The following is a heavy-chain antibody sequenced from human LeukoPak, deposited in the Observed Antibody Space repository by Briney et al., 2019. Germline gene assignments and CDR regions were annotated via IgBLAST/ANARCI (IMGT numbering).Heavy chain of an antibody. CDR2: MYTGGTT. J-gene: IGHJ5*01. CDR3: AKDEATSGGGLAS. V-gene: IGHV3-53*01. Sequence: PGGSLRLSCAASGFTVNGTHMSWVRQAPGKGLEWVSAMYTGGTTYYADSVTGRFTVSRDTSRDTLFLHMNRLRAEDTAVYYCAKDEATSGGGLASWGQGTLVIVSS. CDR1: GFTVNGTH. D-gene: IGHD3-16*01.